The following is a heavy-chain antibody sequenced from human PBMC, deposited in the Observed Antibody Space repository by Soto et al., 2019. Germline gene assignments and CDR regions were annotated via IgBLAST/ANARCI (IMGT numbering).Heavy chain of an antibody. J-gene: IGHJ5*02. CDR1: GFTFSSYA. V-gene: IGHV3-23*01. CDR2: ISGSGGST. D-gene: IGHD3-3*01. CDR3: AKDQRGDTIFGVTNRGDGFDP. Sequence: GGSLRLSCAASGFTFSSYAMSWVRQAPGKGLEWVSAISGSGGSTYYADSVKGRFTISRDNSKNTLYLQMNSLRAEDTAVYYCAKDQRGDTIFGVTNRGDGFDPWGQGTLVTVSS.